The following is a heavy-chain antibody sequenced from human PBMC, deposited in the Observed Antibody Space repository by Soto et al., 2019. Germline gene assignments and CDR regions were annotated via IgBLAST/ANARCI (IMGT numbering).Heavy chain of an antibody. CDR1: GGSFSGYY. J-gene: IGHJ6*02. Sequence: QVQLQQWGAGLLKPSETLSLTCAVYGGSFSGYYWSWIRQPPWKGLEWTGAINHSGSTNYNPSLKHRVTMSVYTYKNQFSLKLSSVTAADTAVYYCARVPPGYSYGFYYYYYGMDVWGQGTTVTVSS. V-gene: IGHV4-34*01. CDR3: ARVPPGYSYGFYYYYYGMDV. CDR2: INHSGST. D-gene: IGHD5-18*01.